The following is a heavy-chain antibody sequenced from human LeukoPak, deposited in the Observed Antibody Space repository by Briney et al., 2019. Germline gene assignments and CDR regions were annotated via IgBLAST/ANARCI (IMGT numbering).Heavy chain of an antibody. J-gene: IGHJ4*02. CDR2: LLYSGST. V-gene: IGHV4-59*01. D-gene: IGHD4-11*01. CDR1: GCSIPSYH. Sequence: PSETLSLTCAISGCSIPSYHWRWIRQPPARGLEWIGCLLYSGSTNYNSSRKSRVTMSIDTSKNQFSLKLRSVTAADTAVYCCARGAYSNYLSVGYWGQGILVTVSS. CDR3: ARGAYSNYLSVGY.